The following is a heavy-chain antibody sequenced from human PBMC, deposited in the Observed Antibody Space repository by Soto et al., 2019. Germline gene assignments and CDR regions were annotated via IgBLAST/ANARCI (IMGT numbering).Heavy chain of an antibody. V-gene: IGHV4-59*08. CDR3: ARRAMVRGYYYYYYMDV. CDR1: GCSISSYY. J-gene: IGHJ6*03. Sequence: SETLALTCTVSGCSISSYYWSWIRQPPGKGLEWIGYIYYSGSTNYNPSLKSRVTISVDTSKNQFSLKLSSVTAADTAVYYCARRAMVRGYYYYYYMDVWGKGTTVIVSS. D-gene: IGHD3-10*01. CDR2: IYYSGST.